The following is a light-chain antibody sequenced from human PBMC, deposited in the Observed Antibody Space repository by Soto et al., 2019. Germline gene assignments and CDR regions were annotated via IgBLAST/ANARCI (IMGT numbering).Light chain of an antibody. Sequence: DIQMTQSPSSLSASLGDRVTITCRASQTISTYLNWYQQKPGRAPELLVFAASNLQSGVPSRFTGSGSGTHFTLTISGLQPADFATYYCQQRYNTPITFGQGTRLEI. V-gene: IGKV1-39*01. CDR3: QQRYNTPIT. CDR1: QTISTY. CDR2: AAS. J-gene: IGKJ5*01.